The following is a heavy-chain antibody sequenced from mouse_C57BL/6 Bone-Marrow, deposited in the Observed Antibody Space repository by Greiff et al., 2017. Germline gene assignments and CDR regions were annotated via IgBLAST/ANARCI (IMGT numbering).Heavy chain of an antibody. J-gene: IGHJ1*03. Sequence: VQVVESGPELVKPGASVKISCKASGYAFSSSWMNWVKQRPGKGLEWIGRIYPGDGDTNYNGKFKGKATLTADKSSSTAYMQLSSLTSEDSAVYFCARWDYYGSSHWYFDVWGTGTTVTVSS. V-gene: IGHV1-82*01. CDR2: IYPGDGDT. CDR1: GYAFSSSW. D-gene: IGHD1-1*01. CDR3: ARWDYYGSSHWYFDV.